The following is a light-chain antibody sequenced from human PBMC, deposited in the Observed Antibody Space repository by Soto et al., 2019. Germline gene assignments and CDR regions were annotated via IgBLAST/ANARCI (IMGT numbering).Light chain of an antibody. Sequence: IQMTQSPSTLSASVGDRVTITCRASQKINTWVAWYQQRPGKAPKLLIYGASSLEPGVPSRFGGSGSGTEFTLTISSLQPDDFATYYCQQYEIYPLTFGGGTQVE. V-gene: IGKV1-5*03. CDR3: QQYEIYPLT. CDR1: QKINTW. J-gene: IGKJ4*01. CDR2: GAS.